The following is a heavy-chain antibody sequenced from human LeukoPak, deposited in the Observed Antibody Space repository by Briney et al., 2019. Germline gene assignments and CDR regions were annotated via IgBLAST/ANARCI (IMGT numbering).Heavy chain of an antibody. CDR3: ARGGTDGILTGYYKGWFDP. Sequence: GGSLRLSCVASGITFSSYSMNWVRQAPGKGLEWVSYISSFSGTINYADSVKGRFTISRDNAKNSLYLQMNSLRAEDTAVYYCARGGTDGILTGYYKGWFDPWGQGTLVTVSS. V-gene: IGHV3-48*04. CDR2: ISSFSGTI. D-gene: IGHD3-9*01. J-gene: IGHJ5*02. CDR1: GITFSSYS.